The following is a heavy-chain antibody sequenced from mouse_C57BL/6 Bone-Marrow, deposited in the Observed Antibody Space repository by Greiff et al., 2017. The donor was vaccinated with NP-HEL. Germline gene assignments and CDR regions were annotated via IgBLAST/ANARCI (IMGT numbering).Heavy chain of an antibody. Sequence: QVQLKQPGAELVKPGASVKLSCKASGYTFTSYWMHWVKQRPGRGLEWIGRIDPNSGGTKYNEKFKSKATLTVDKPSSTAYMQLSSLTSEDSAVYYCASREVYYDYDPGAMDYWGQGTSVTVSS. CDR2: IDPNSGGT. V-gene: IGHV1-72*01. CDR3: ASREVYYDYDPGAMDY. J-gene: IGHJ4*01. CDR1: GYTFTSYW. D-gene: IGHD2-4*01.